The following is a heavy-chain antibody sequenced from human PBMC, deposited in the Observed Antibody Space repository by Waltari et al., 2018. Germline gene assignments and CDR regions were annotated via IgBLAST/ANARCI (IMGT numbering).Heavy chain of an antibody. CDR1: GGSFSGYY. J-gene: IGHJ3*02. CDR3: ARARGMGIAARREAFDI. V-gene: IGHV4-34*01. CDR2: INHSGST. D-gene: IGHD6-6*01. Sequence: QVQLQQWGAGLLKPSETLSLTCAVYGGSFSGYYWSWIRQPPGKGLEWIGEINHSGSTNYNPSLKSRVTISVDTSKNQFSLKLSSVTAADTAVYYCARARGMGIAARREAFDIWGQGTMVTVSS.